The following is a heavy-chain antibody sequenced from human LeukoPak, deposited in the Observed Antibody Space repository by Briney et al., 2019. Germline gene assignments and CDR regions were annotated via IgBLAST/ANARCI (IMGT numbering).Heavy chain of an antibody. CDR1: VFTFTIAA. D-gene: IGHD4/OR15-4a*01. CDR3: AEVMTMELTGDY. CDR2: IVVGSGNT. Sequence: SVKLSFTSSVFTFTIAAVKCVRQARGQRLEWIGWIVVGSGNTNYAQKFQERVTITRDMSTSTAYTELTSLRSADTAGHYVAEVMTMELTGDYWGQGTLVTVSS. V-gene: IGHV1-58*01. J-gene: IGHJ4*02.